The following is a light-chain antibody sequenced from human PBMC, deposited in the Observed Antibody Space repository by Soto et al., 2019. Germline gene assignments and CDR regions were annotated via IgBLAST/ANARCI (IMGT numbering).Light chain of an antibody. V-gene: IGKV3-15*01. CDR1: QGIGDT. CDR3: QPYNNWPLT. Sequence: EVVMMQSPATLSVSPVDGATLSCRASQGIGDTLAWYQHKPGQTPRLLIYDTSTRATGVPTRFSGSRSGAEFTLTINSLQSEDFAVYYCQPYNNWPLTFGGGTKVDIK. J-gene: IGKJ4*01. CDR2: DTS.